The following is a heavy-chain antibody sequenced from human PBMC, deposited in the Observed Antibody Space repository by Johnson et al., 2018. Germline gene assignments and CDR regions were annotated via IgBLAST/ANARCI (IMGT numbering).Heavy chain of an antibody. D-gene: IGHD5-18*01. CDR3: ARASSWGIQLYYYYYGMDV. J-gene: IGHJ6*02. CDR1: GFTFSSYG. Sequence: VQLVETGGGVVQHGRSLRLSCAASGFTFSSYGMHWVRQAPGKGLEWVAVIWNDGSNKYYADSVKGRFTISRDKSNNTLYLQMNSLRAEDTAVYYCARASSWGIQLYYYYYGMDVWGQGTTVTVSS. V-gene: IGHV3-33*01. CDR2: IWNDGSNK.